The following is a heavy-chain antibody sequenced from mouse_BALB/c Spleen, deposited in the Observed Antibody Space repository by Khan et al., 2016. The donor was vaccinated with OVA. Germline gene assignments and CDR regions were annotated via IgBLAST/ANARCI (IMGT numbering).Heavy chain of an antibody. D-gene: IGHD1-2*01. V-gene: IGHV1-77*01. CDR2: LSPGSGDI. CDR3: ARRNYFGYTFAY. Sequence: QVQLQQSGAELARPGASVKLSCKASGYTFTDYYINWVKQRTGQGLEWIGELSPGSGDIYYNEKFKGKATLTADKSSSTAYMQLSSLTSEDSAVYFCARRNYFGYTFAYWGYGTLVTVSA. CDR1: GYTFTDYY. J-gene: IGHJ3*01.